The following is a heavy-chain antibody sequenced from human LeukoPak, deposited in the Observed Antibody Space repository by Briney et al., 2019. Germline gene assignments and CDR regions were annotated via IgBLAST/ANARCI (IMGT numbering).Heavy chain of an antibody. J-gene: IGHJ4*02. CDR1: GFTFSIYA. D-gene: IGHD6-13*01. CDR3: ASRYSSSWYGAVDY. V-gene: IGHV3-23*01. Sequence: GGSLRLSCAASGFTFSIYAMSWVRQAPGKGLEWVSAISGSGGTVYYADSVKGRFTISRDNAKNSLYLQMNSLRAEDTAVYYCASRYSSSWYGAVDYWGQGTLVTVSS. CDR2: ISGSGGTV.